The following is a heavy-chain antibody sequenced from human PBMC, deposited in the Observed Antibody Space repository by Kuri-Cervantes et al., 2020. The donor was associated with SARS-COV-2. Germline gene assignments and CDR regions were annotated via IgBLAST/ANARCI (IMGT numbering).Heavy chain of an antibody. J-gene: IGHJ5*02. CDR3: AKDAGSGHFWSGYSGGNWFDP. Sequence: GESLKISCAASGFTFSSYWMSWVRQAPGKGLEWVANIKQDGSEKYYVDSVKGRFTISRDNAKNSLYLQMNSLRAEDTAVYYCAKDAGSGHFWSGYSGGNWFDPWGQGTLVTVSS. CDR1: GFTFSSYW. V-gene: IGHV3-7*01. CDR2: IKQDGSEK. D-gene: IGHD3-3*02.